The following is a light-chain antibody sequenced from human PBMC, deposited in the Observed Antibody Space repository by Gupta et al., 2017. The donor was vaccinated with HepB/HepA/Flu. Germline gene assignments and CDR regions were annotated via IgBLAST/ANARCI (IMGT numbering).Light chain of an antibody. Sequence: QSALTQPASVSVSPGQSITISCTGTSSDVGGYNYVSWYQQHPGKAPKLMIYDVNNRPSGVSNRFSGSKFGNTASLTISGLQAEDEADYYCSSYTSSSTLVVFGGGTKLTVL. CDR2: DVN. CDR3: SSYTSSSTLVV. V-gene: IGLV2-14*03. J-gene: IGLJ2*01. CDR1: SSDVGGYNY.